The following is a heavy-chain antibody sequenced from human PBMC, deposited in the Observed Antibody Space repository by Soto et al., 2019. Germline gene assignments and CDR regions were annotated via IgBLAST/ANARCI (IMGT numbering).Heavy chain of an antibody. J-gene: IGHJ5*02. CDR3: ASRLLSTPPSNWFDP. CDR1: GGSISSGGYY. V-gene: IGHV4-31*03. CDR2: IYYSGST. D-gene: IGHD2-21*02. Sequence: TLSLTCTVSGGSISSGGYYWSWIRQHPGKGLEWIGYIYYSGSTYYNPSLKSRVTISVDTSKNQFSLKLSSVTAADTAVYYCASRLLSTPPSNWFDPWGQGTLVTVSS.